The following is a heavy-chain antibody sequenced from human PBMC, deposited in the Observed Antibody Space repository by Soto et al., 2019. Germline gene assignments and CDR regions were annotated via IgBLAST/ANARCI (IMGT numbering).Heavy chain of an antibody. CDR2: LNVGDDKT. V-gene: IGHV1-3*01. J-gene: IGHJ4*02. D-gene: IGHD3-16*02. CDR3: ARAKYDYIWGSYHPFDQ. CDR1: GKSFDNFA. Sequence: QVPLVQSGAEVKKPGASVRLSCKVSGKSFDNFAVHWVRQTPGQRPEWMGRLNVGDDKTKYSEKFQGRVIVSYDTSATTAYMELRALSSEDTAVYYCARAKYDYIWGSYHPFDQWAQGAQVTVAS.